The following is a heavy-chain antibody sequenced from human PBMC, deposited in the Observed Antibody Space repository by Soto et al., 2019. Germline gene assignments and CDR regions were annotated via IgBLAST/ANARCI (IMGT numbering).Heavy chain of an antibody. Sequence: SSETLSLTCTVSGGSTRNYFWSWIRQPPGKGLEWIGYIYYSGSTNYNPSLKSRVTISVDTSKNQFSLKLSSVTAADTAVYYCARVLRSWFDPWGQGTLVTVSS. J-gene: IGHJ5*02. V-gene: IGHV4-59*01. CDR1: GGSTRNYF. CDR3: ARVLRSWFDP. CDR2: IYYSGST.